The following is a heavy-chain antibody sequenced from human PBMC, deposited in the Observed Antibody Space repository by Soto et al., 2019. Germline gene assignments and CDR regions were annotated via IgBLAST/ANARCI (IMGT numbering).Heavy chain of an antibody. V-gene: IGHV1-18*01. CDR1: GYTFINYG. D-gene: IGHD3-16*02. CDR2: ISAYNGNT. Sequence: QVQLMQSGAEVKKPGASVKVSCKASGYTFINYGINWVRQAPGQGLEWMGWISAYNGNTKDAQKFQGRVTLTTDTSTSTAYMELTGLRYDDTAVYYCARDMVTFGRVLVSGYWGQGTLVTVSS. J-gene: IGHJ4*02. CDR3: ARDMVTFGRVLVSGY.